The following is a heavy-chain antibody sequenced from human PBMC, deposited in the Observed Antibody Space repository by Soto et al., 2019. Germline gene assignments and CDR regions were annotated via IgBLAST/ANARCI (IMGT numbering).Heavy chain of an antibody. CDR2: IDPSDSQT. CDR1: GYSFAGYW. Sequence: GESLKISCKGSGYSFAGYWITWVRQKPGKGLEWMGRIDPSDSQTYCSPSFRGHVTISVTKSITTVFLQRSSLRASDTAMYYCARQIYDSDTGPNFQYYFDSWGQGTPVTVSS. D-gene: IGHD3-22*01. V-gene: IGHV5-10-1*01. J-gene: IGHJ4*02. CDR3: ARQIYDSDTGPNFQYYFDS.